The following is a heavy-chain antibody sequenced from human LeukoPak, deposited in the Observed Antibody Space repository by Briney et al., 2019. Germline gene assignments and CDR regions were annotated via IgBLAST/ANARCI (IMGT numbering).Heavy chain of an antibody. Sequence: GGSLRLSCAASGFTFNSFQMNWVRQAPGKGLEWISYIDSSGTTEYYADSVKGRFTISRDNAKNSLYLQMNSLTGEDTAVYYCARDGTTNRYNWFDSWGQGTLVIVSS. CDR1: GFTFNSFQ. CDR3: ARDGTTNRYNWFDS. J-gene: IGHJ5*01. D-gene: IGHD2-8*01. CDR2: IDSSGTTE. V-gene: IGHV3-48*03.